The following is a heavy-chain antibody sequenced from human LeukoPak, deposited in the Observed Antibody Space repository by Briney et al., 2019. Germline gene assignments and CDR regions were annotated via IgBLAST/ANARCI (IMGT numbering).Heavy chain of an antibody. J-gene: IGHJ6*02. Sequence: GGSLRLSCAASGFTVSSNYMSWVCQAPGRGLEWVSVIYSGSSTYYADSVKGRFTISRDNSKNTLYLQMNSLRAEDTAVYYCAKSLFGMVNGMDVWGQGTTVTVSS. CDR1: GFTVSSNY. D-gene: IGHD3-3*01. CDR2: IYSGSST. CDR3: AKSLFGMVNGMDV. V-gene: IGHV3-53*01.